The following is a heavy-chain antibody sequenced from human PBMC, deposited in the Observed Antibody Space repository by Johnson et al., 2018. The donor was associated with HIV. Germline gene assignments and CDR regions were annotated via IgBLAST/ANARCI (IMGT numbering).Heavy chain of an antibody. J-gene: IGHJ3*02. CDR2: IKSKTDGGTT. CDR1: GFTFSNAW. Sequence: VQLVESGGGVVQPGRSLRLSCAASGFTFSNAWMSWVRQAPGKGLEWVGRIKSKTDGGTTDYAAPVKGRFTISRDDSKNTLYLQMNSLKTEDTAVYSCTTGPIAARRGAFDIWGQGTMVTVSS. D-gene: IGHD6-13*01. CDR3: TTGPIAARRGAFDI. V-gene: IGHV3-15*01.